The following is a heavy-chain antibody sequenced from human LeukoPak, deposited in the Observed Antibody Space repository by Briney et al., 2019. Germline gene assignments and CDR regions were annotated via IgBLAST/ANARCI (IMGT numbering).Heavy chain of an antibody. CDR3: AKETQAVGGTRDY. CDR1: GFTFSSYA. J-gene: IGHJ4*02. D-gene: IGHD6-19*01. V-gene: IGHV3-23*01. Sequence: GGSLRLSCAASGFTFSSYAMSWVRQSPGRGLEWVSAISNSGTYTYYADSVKGRFTISRDNSKNTLYLQMNSLRAEDTAKYYRAKETQAVGGTRDYWGQGTLVTVSS. CDR2: ISNSGTYT.